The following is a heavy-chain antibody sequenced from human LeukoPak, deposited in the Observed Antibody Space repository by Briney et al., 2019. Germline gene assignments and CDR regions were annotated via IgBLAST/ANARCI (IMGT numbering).Heavy chain of an antibody. CDR2: LSGGGTNP. Sequence: PGGSLRLSCAASGFKFNTYAMSWVRQAPGRGLEWVSTLSGGGTNPYYADSVKGRFTISRDNSKNTLYLQMNSLRAEDTAVYYCANSRITIFGVVIGYWGQGTLVTVSS. CDR3: ANSRITIFGVVIGY. V-gene: IGHV3-23*01. CDR1: GFKFNTYA. D-gene: IGHD3-3*01. J-gene: IGHJ4*02.